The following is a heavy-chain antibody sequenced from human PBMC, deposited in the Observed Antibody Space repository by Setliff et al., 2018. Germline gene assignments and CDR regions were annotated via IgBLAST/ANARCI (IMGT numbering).Heavy chain of an antibody. CDR2: IWYDGSNK. J-gene: IGHJ3*01. CDR3: ARAHRYFSDTSGYFYDQGRSAFDV. CDR1: GFTFKSYT. D-gene: IGHD3-22*01. Sequence: PGGSLRLSCAASGFTFKSYTINWVRQAPGKGLEWVAVIWYDGSNKYYADSVKGRFTISRDNAKNSLYLQMNSLGAEDTALYYCARAHRYFSDTSGYFYDQGRSAFDVWGQGTMVTVSS. V-gene: IGHV3-33*08.